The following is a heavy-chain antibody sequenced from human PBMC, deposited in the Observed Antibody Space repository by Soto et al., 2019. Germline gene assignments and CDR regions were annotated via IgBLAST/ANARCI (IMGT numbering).Heavy chain of an antibody. V-gene: IGHV4-31*03. CDR2: IYCSGST. Sequence: SETLSLTCXVSGGSISSGGYYWSWIRQHPGKGLEWIGYIYCSGSTYYNPSLKSRVTISVDTSKNQFSLKLSSVTAADTAVYYCASHNYYDSSGYEYYYYGMDVWGQGTTVTVSS. D-gene: IGHD3-22*01. CDR1: GGSISSGGYY. J-gene: IGHJ6*02. CDR3: ASHNYYDSSGYEYYYYGMDV.